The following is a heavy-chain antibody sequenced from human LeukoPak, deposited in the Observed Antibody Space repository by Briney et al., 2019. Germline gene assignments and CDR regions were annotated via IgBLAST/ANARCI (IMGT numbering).Heavy chain of an antibody. Sequence: SVKVSCKASGGTFSSYAISWVRQAPGQGLEWMGGINPIFGTANYAQKFQGRVTITTDESTSTAYMELSSLRSEDTAVYYCARGAYGDWVRFDYWGQGTLVTVSS. CDR1: GGTFSSYA. V-gene: IGHV1-69*05. D-gene: IGHD4-17*01. J-gene: IGHJ4*02. CDR2: INPIFGTA. CDR3: ARGAYGDWVRFDY.